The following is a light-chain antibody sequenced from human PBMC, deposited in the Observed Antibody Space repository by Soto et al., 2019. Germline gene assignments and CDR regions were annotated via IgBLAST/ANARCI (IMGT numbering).Light chain of an antibody. V-gene: IGLV2-14*01. CDR3: ISYTGSSTSYV. CDR2: EVY. J-gene: IGLJ1*01. Sequence: QSALTPPASVSGSPGQSITIPCSGTSSDIGAYNYVAWYQQFPGKTPKLIIYEVYNRPSGVSSRFSGSKSGNTASLTISVLQAEDEADYYCISYTGSSTSYVFGTGTKVTVL. CDR1: SSDIGAYNY.